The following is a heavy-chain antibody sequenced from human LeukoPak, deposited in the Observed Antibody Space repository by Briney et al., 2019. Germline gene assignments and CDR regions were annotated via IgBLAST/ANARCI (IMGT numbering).Heavy chain of an antibody. Sequence: SETLSLTCTVSGGSISSSSYYWGWIRQPPGKGLEWIGSIYYSGSTYYNPSLKSRVTISVDTSKNQFSLKLGSVTAADTAVYYCAGHFALDYYDILTGYFLGAFDIWGQGTMVTVSS. J-gene: IGHJ3*02. V-gene: IGHV4-39*01. CDR3: AGHFALDYYDILTGYFLGAFDI. CDR2: IYYSGST. D-gene: IGHD3-9*01. CDR1: GGSISSSSYY.